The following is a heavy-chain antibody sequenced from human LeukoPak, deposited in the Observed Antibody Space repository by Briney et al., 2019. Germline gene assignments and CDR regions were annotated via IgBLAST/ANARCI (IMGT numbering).Heavy chain of an antibody. V-gene: IGHV4-59*01. CDR2: VSYRGDT. CDR3: AGLLLWFGGGYYYGMDV. D-gene: IGHD3-10*01. Sequence: SETLSLTCTVFGGPISSYYWSWIRQPPGKGLEWIGYVSYRGDTNYNPSLKSRVTISVDTSKNQFSLKLSSVTAADTAVYYCAGLLLWFGGGYYYGMDVWGQGTTVTVSS. CDR1: GGPISSYY. J-gene: IGHJ6*02.